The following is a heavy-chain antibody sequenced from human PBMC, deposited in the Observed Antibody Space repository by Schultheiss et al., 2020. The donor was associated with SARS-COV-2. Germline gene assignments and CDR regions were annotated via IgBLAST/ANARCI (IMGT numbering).Heavy chain of an antibody. CDR3: ARDGGSYGGPHHGMDV. Sequence: GASLKISCAASGFTFSDYAVHWVRQAPGKGLEWVAVIWYDGSNKNFADSVKGRFTISRDNSKNTLYLQMNSLRAEDTAVYYCARDGGSYGGPHHGMDVWGQGTTVTVSS. CDR1: GFTFSDYA. CDR2: IWYDGSNK. J-gene: IGHJ6*02. D-gene: IGHD5-18*01. V-gene: IGHV3-30*07.